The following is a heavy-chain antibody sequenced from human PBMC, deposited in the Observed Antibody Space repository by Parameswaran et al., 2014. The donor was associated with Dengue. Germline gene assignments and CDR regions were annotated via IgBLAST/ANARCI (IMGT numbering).Heavy chain of an antibody. CDR2: INPSGGST. J-gene: IGHJ3*02. Sequence: WVRQAPGQGLEWMGIINPSGGSTSYAQRFLGRVTMTTDTSTSTVYMELSSLRSEDTAVYYCARPGSQGAFDIWGQGTMVTVSS. D-gene: IGHD3-10*01. V-gene: IGHV1-46*01. CDR3: ARPGSQGAFDI.